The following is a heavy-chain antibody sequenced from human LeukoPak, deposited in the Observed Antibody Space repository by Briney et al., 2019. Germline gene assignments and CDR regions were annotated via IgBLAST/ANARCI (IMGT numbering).Heavy chain of an antibody. CDR3: ARAPLEGIAALRGGAFDI. CDR1: GGSVSSRDYY. Sequence: PSETLSLTCTVSGGSVSSRDYYWTWIRQPPGKGLEWIGYMFNSGNTYYNPSLKSRLTISIDTSKNQFSLKLSSVTAADTAMYYCARAPLEGIAALRGGAFDIWGQGTMVTVSS. CDR2: MFNSGNT. V-gene: IGHV4-30-4*08. J-gene: IGHJ3*02. D-gene: IGHD6-13*01.